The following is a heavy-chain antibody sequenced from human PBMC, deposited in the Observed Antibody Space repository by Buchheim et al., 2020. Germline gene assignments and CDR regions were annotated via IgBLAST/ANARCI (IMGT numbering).Heavy chain of an antibody. CDR3: ARDPLLNGGTLDY. J-gene: IGHJ4*02. D-gene: IGHD1-1*01. Sequence: VQLVESGGGLVQLGGSLRLSCAASGFTFSDLWMHWVRQTPGKGLMCVSRINSDGSSTIYGESVKGRFTVSRDNAKNTLYLQMNSLRAEDTGVYYCARDPLLNGGTLDYWGQGT. CDR1: GFTFSDLW. V-gene: IGHV3-74*01. CDR2: INSDGSST.